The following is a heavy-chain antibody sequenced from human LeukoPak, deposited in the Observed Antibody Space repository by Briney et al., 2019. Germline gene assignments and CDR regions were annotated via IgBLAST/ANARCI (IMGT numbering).Heavy chain of an antibody. D-gene: IGHD2-2*01. Sequence: AGRSLRLSCAASGFTFGDYAMHWVRQAPGKGLEWVSGITWDSGVKAYADSVKGRFTISRDNAKKSLYLQMNSLRTEDTALYYCAKGTRSVVPAASDSWGQGTLVTVSS. J-gene: IGHJ4*02. V-gene: IGHV3-9*01. CDR3: AKGTRSVVPAASDS. CDR2: ITWDSGVK. CDR1: GFTFGDYA.